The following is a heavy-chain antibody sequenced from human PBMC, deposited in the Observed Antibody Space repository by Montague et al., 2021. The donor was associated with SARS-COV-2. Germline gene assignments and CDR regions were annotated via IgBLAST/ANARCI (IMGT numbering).Heavy chain of an antibody. D-gene: IGHD3-10*01. CDR1: GFTFSSYA. J-gene: IGHJ4*02. Sequence: SLRLSCAASGFTFSSYAMSWVRQAPGKGLEWVSTFTGGSGGSTYDANSVRFRFTISRDSAKNTLYMQMNNLRAEDTAVYYCAKDRWGVPGPLDPVDYWGQGTMVTVSS. CDR3: AKDRWGVPGPLDPVDY. V-gene: IGHV3-23*01. CDR2: FTGGSGGST.